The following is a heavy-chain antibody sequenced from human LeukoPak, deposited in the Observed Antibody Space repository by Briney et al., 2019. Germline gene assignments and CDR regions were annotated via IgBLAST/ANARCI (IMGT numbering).Heavy chain of an antibody. CDR1: GFTFSSYA. Sequence: TGGSLRLSCAASGFTFSSYAMSWVRQAPGKGLEWVSAISGSGGSTYYADSVKGRFTISRDNSKNTLYLQMNSLRAEDTAVYYCAKDSRIAVAGRGDLDYWGQGTPVTVSS. CDR2: ISGSGGST. V-gene: IGHV3-23*01. D-gene: IGHD6-19*01. CDR3: AKDSRIAVAGRGDLDY. J-gene: IGHJ4*02.